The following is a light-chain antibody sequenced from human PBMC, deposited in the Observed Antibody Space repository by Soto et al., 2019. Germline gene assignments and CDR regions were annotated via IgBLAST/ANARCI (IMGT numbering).Light chain of an antibody. V-gene: IGKV1-39*01. J-gene: IGKJ1*01. CDR1: QSSSSY. CDR3: QQSYSTPRT. Sequence: DIPMTQSPSSLSASVGDRVTITCRASQSSSSYLNWYQQKPGKAPKLLIYAASSLQSGASSRFSGSGSGTYFTLTISSLQPEDFATYYCQQSYSTPRTFGQGTKVEIK. CDR2: AAS.